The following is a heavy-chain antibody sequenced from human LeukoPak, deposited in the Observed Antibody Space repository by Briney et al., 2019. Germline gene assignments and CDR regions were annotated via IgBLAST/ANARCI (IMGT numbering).Heavy chain of an antibody. V-gene: IGHV4-39*01. CDR1: GGSISSGSYY. CDR3: ARHRTYDFWSLDPHYDY. D-gene: IGHD3-3*01. J-gene: IGHJ4*02. CDR2: IYYSGST. Sequence: PSETLSLTCTVSGGSISSGSYYWSWIRQPPGKGLEWIGSIYYSGSTYYNPSLKSRVTISVDTSKNQFSLKLSSVTAADTAVYYCARHRTYDFWSLDPHYDYWGQGTLVTVSS.